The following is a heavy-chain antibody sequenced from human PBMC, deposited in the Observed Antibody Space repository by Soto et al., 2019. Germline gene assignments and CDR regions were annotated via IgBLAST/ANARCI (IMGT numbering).Heavy chain of an antibody. CDR2: ISGSGNYT. CDR3: AREGINNYNEYYFDS. J-gene: IGHJ4*02. V-gene: IGHV3-21*01. CDR1: GFTFSCYS. D-gene: IGHD4-4*01. Sequence: GGSLRLSCAASGFTFSCYSMNWVRQAPGKGLEWVSSISGSGNYTHYADFLRGRFTISRDNAKTSLYLQMNSLRAEDTAVYYCAREGINNYNEYYFDSWGQGTVVTVSS.